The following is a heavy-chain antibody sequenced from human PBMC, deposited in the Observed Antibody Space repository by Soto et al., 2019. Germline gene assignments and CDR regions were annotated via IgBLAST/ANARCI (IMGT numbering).Heavy chain of an antibody. V-gene: IGHV1-69*06. CDR3: AKAEGGRSWFGGWIY. CDR1: GGTLSNSA. D-gene: IGHD3-10*01. CDR2: FTPIFGST. Sequence: GASVKVSCKTSGGTLSNSAINWVRQAPGQGLEWMGSFTPIFGSTFYAQNFQDRVTITADTSASTVFMELSSLRSEDTAVYYCAKAEGGRSWFGGWIYWGQGALVTVSS. J-gene: IGHJ4*02.